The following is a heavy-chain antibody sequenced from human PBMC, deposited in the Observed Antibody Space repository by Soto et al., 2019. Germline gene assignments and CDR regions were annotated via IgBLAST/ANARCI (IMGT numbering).Heavy chain of an antibody. V-gene: IGHV3-30*18. Sequence: QVQLVESGGGVVQPGRSLRLSCAASGFTFSSYGMHWVRQAPGKGLEWVAVISYDGSNKYYADSVKGRFTISRDNSKKTLYLQMNSLRAEDTAVYYCAKEWVYDSSGWSFDYWGQGTLVTASS. J-gene: IGHJ4*02. CDR1: GFTFSSYG. D-gene: IGHD3-22*01. CDR2: ISYDGSNK. CDR3: AKEWVYDSSGWSFDY.